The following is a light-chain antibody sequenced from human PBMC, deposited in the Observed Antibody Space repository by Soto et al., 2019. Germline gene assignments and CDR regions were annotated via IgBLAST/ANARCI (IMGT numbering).Light chain of an antibody. Sequence: QSVLTQPPSVSGAPGQRVTVSCSGTSSNIGAGYDVSWYQQHPGKAPKLMISEVTNRPSGVSNRFSGSKSGNTASLHISGLQAEDEADYYCYSYTSSSTYVFGTGTKVTVL. CDR1: SSNIGAGYD. V-gene: IGLV2-14*01. J-gene: IGLJ1*01. CDR2: EVT. CDR3: YSYTSSSTYV.